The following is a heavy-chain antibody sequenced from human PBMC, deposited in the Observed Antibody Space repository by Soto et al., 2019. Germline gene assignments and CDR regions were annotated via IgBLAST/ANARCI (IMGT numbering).Heavy chain of an antibody. CDR1: GFTFSSYG. CDR3: AKDIGSSSWYWSATLDY. CDR2: VSYDGSNN. Sequence: QVQLVESGGGVVQPGRSLRLSCAASGFTFSSYGMHWVRQAPGKGLEWVAVVSYDGSNNYYADSVKGRFTISRDNSKSTLYLQMNSLRAEDTAVYYCAKDIGSSSWYWSATLDYWGQGTLVNVSS. J-gene: IGHJ4*02. D-gene: IGHD6-13*01. V-gene: IGHV3-30*18.